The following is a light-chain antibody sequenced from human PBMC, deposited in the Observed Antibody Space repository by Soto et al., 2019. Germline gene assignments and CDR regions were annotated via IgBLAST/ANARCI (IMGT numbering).Light chain of an antibody. V-gene: IGKV3-11*01. CDR1: QSVSNF. J-gene: IGKJ2*02. CDR3: QQRSDWHRT. Sequence: EIVLTQSPASLSLSPGERATLSCRASQSVSNFLVWYQQKPGQAPRLLIFDASNRATGIPARFSGSGSGTDFTLTISSLEPEDFAIYYCQQRSDWHRTFGQGTTLEMK. CDR2: DAS.